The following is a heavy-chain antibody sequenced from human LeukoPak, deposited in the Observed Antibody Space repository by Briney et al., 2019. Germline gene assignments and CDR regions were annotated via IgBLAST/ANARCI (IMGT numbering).Heavy chain of an antibody. CDR2: INTDGSST. CDR1: GFTFSSYW. D-gene: IGHD3-10*01. CDR3: ARDHPAARGDY. V-gene: IGHV3-74*01. J-gene: IGHJ4*02. Sequence: GGSLRLSCAASGFTFSSYWMDWVRQAPGKGLVWVSRINTDGSSTGYADSVKGRFTISRDNAKNTLYLQMNSLRAEDTAVYYCARDHPAARGDYWGQGTLVTVSS.